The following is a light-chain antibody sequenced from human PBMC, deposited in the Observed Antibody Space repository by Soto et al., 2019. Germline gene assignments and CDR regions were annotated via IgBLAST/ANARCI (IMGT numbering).Light chain of an antibody. CDR2: GDT. Sequence: QSVLTQPPSVSGAPGQRVTISCTGSSSNIGAGYDVHWYQQLPGTAPKLLISGDTNRPSGVPDRFSGSKSGTSASLAITGLRAEDEPDYYCQSFDSSLSGWLFGGGTKVTVL. J-gene: IGLJ3*02. V-gene: IGLV1-40*01. CDR3: QSFDSSLSGWL. CDR1: SSNIGAGYD.